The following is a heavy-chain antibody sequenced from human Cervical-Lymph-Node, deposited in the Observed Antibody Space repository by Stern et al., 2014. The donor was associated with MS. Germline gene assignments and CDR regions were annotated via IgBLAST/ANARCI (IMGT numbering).Heavy chain of an antibody. D-gene: IGHD3-16*01. V-gene: IGHV1-69*01. J-gene: IGHJ4*02. CDR3: ARDSRHYDASYYFDS. CDR2: TIPIFGTA. Sequence: VHLVESGAEVKKPGSSVKVSCKASGGTFSSYAINWVRQAPGQGPEWMGGTIPIFGTANYAQKFQGRVTITADESTSTAYMELSSLRSEDTAVYYCARDSRHYDASYYFDSWGQGTLVTVSS. CDR1: GGTFSSYA.